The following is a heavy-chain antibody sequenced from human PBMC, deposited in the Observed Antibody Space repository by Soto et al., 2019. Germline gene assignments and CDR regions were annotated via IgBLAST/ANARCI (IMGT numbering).Heavy chain of an antibody. V-gene: IGHV4-30-4*02. Sequence: TSETLSLTCTVWGGRISSGDYYGSWIRKPPWKGLEVIGYIYYSGSTYYNPSLKSRVTISVDTSKNQFSLKLSSVTAADTDVYYCAREPRRIYYDSSGYSMGDWFDPWGQGTLVTVSS. CDR1: GGRISSGDYY. D-gene: IGHD3-22*01. CDR2: IYYSGST. CDR3: AREPRRIYYDSSGYSMGDWFDP. J-gene: IGHJ5*02.